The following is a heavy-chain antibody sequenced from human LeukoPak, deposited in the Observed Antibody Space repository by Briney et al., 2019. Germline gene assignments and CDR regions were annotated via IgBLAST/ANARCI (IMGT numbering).Heavy chain of an antibody. V-gene: IGHV3-9*03. D-gene: IGHD1-14*01. J-gene: IGHJ6*03. Sequence: GGSLRLSCAASGFTFDDYAMHWVRQAPGKGLEWVSGISWNSGSIGYADSVKGRFTISRDNAKNSLYLQMNSLRAEDMALYYCVKDVNRIYDYMDVWGKGTTVTVSS. CDR3: VKDVNRIYDYMDV. CDR2: ISWNSGSI. CDR1: GFTFDDYA.